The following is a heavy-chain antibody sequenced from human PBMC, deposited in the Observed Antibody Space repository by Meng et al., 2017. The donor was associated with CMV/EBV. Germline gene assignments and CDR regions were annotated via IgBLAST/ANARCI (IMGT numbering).Heavy chain of an antibody. Sequence: SCKASGFTFSSYAMHWVRQAPGKGLEWVAVISYDGSNKYYADSVKGRFTISRDNSKNTLYLQMNSLRAEDTAVYYCARDPTMATLGEVEKVFDYWGQGTLVTVSS. J-gene: IGHJ4*02. D-gene: IGHD3-10*01. V-gene: IGHV3-30*04. CDR3: ARDPTMATLGEVEKVFDY. CDR1: GFTFSSYA. CDR2: ISYDGSNK.